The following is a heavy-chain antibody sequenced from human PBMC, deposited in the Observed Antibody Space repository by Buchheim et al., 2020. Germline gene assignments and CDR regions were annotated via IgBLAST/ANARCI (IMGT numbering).Heavy chain of an antibody. D-gene: IGHD6-13*01. CDR2: ARSKIHDGTT. CDR3: TAEGYFGY. J-gene: IGHJ4*02. Sequence: VQLVESGGGLVKPGGSLRLSCAASGFTFSDYYMSWIRQAPGKGLEWVGRARSKIHDGTTEYAAPVKGRFIISRDESKNTLYLQMNGLRTEDTGIYYCTAEGYFGYWGQGTL. CDR1: GFTFSDYY. V-gene: IGHV3-15*01.